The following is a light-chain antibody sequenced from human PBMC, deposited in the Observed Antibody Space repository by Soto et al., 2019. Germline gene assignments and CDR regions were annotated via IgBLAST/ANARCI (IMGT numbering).Light chain of an antibody. J-gene: IGKJ5*01. CDR3: QQYGGSPRIT. V-gene: IGKV3-20*01. CDR1: ERLSSVY. CDR2: GAS. Sequence: EIVLTQSPGTLSFSPGERSSRCWRASERLSSVYLAWYQQRPRQPPRLLIYGASNRATGIPDRFSGSGSGTDFTLIINSLEPEDVAIYYCQQYGGSPRITFGQGTRLEIK.